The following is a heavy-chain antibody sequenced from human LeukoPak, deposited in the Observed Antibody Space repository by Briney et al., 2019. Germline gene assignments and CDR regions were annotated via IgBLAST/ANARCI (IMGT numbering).Heavy chain of an antibody. CDR1: GFAFSSYG. Sequence: GGSLRLSCAASGFAFSSYGMHWVRQAPGKGLEWVAIIWYDGTTKYYADSVKGRFTISRDNSENTLYLQMNSLRAEDTAVYYCARGAAAADHWGQGTPVTVSS. J-gene: IGHJ4*02. CDR3: ARGAAAADH. D-gene: IGHD6-13*01. V-gene: IGHV3-33*01. CDR2: IWYDGTTK.